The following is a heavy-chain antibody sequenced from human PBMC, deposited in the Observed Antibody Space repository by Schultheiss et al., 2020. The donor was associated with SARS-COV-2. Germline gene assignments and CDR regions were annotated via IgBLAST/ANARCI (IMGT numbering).Heavy chain of an antibody. Sequence: ASVKVSCKASGYTFISYDINWVRQATGQGPEWMGWINPNSGGTNYAQKFQGRVTMTRDTSISTAYMELSRLRSDDTAVYYCAREHYYDSPYDYWGQGTLVTVSS. J-gene: IGHJ4*02. V-gene: IGHV1-2*02. CDR3: AREHYYDSPYDY. CDR2: INPNSGGT. CDR1: GYTFISYD. D-gene: IGHD3-22*01.